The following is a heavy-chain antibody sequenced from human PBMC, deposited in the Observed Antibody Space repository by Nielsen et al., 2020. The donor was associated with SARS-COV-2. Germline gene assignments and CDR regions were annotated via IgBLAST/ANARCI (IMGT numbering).Heavy chain of an antibody. Sequence: GGSLRLSCAASGFTFSSYGMHWVRQAPGKGLEWVAFIRYDGSNKYYADSVKGRFTISRDNSKNTLYLQMNSLKTEDTAVYYCTTAQQWLVLDAFDIWGQGTMVTVSS. CDR2: IRYDGSNK. V-gene: IGHV3-30*02. CDR3: TTAQQWLVLDAFDI. J-gene: IGHJ3*02. CDR1: GFTFSSYG. D-gene: IGHD6-19*01.